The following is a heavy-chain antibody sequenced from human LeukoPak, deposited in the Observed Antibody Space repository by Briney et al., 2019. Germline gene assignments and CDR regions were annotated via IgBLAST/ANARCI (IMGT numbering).Heavy chain of an antibody. D-gene: IGHD3-22*01. CDR3: ARDRGYLVYDSSGSNWFDP. Sequence: SVKVSCKASGGTFSSYAISWVRQAPGQGLEWMGRIIPILGIANYAQKFQGRVTITADKSTSTAYMELSSLRSEDTAVYYCARDRGYLVYDSSGSNWFDPWRQRPLVTVSS. CDR1: GGTFSSYA. J-gene: IGHJ5*02. V-gene: IGHV1-69*04. CDR2: IIPILGIA.